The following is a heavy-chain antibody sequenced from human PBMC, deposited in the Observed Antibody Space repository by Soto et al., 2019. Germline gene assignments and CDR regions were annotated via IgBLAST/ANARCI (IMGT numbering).Heavy chain of an antibody. CDR3: AGEPKGGAYDMDV. CDR2: IWSDGSRT. D-gene: IGHD3-16*01. Sequence: QENLVESWGGVVQPGASLRLSCAAYSFTFRIYDMHWVRQAPGKGLDWVALIWSDGSRTFYADSVKGRFTISRDNSKGTVYLQLSCLRAEDSAVYYCAGEPKGGAYDMDVWGQGTTVTVSS. J-gene: IGHJ6*02. V-gene: IGHV3-33*01. CDR1: SFTFRIYD.